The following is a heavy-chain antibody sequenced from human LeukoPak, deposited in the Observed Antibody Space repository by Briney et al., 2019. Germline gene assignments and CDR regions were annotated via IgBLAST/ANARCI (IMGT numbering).Heavy chain of an antibody. D-gene: IGHD5-12*01. CDR2: INHSGST. CDR1: GGSFSGYY. V-gene: IGHV4-34*01. J-gene: IGHJ4*02. Sequence: PSETLSLTRAVYGGSFSGYYWSWIRQPPGKGLEWSGEINHSGSTNYNPSLKSRVTISVDTSKNQFSLKLSSVTAADTAVYYCARESRNVDIVATGPRPFDYWGQGTLVTVSS. CDR3: ARESRNVDIVATGPRPFDY.